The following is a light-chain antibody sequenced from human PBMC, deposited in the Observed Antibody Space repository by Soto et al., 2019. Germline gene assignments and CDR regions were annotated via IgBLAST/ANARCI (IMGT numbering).Light chain of an antibody. CDR1: QIVRSSS. Sequence: EFVLKQSPGPLSLSPGDRATLSCRASQIVRSSSLAWYQQKPGQAPRLLIYGASSRATGITDRFSGSGSGTDFTLTISRLEPEDFAVYYCQQYGSSPFTFGPGTNVDIK. CDR3: QQYGSSPFT. J-gene: IGKJ3*01. V-gene: IGKV3-20*01. CDR2: GAS.